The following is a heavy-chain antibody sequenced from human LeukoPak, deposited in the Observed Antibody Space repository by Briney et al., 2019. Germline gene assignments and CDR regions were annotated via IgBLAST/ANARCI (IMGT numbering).Heavy chain of an antibody. CDR3: ARDPGGWPYYYYYMDV. CDR2: IFPSGGEI. J-gene: IGHJ6*03. V-gene: IGHV3-23*01. CDR1: GFTFSTFA. D-gene: IGHD6-19*01. Sequence: GGSLRLSCEASGFTFSTFAMIWVRQPPGKGLEWVSSIFPSGGEIHYADSVRGRFTISRDSAKNTVYLQMNSLRAEDTAVYYCARDPGGWPYYYYYMDVWGKGTTVTVSS.